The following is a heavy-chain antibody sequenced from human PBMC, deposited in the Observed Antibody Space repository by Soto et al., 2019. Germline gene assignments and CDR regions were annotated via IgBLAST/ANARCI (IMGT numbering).Heavy chain of an antibody. D-gene: IGHD2-2*01. J-gene: IGHJ4*02. CDR1: GGSFSGYY. Sequence: SETLSLTCAVYGGSFSGYYWSWIRQPPGKGLEWIGEINHSGSTNYNPSLKSRVTISVDTSKNQFSLKLSSVTAADTAVYYCARAGIVVVPAGFDYWGKGTLVTVS. CDR3: ARAGIVVVPAGFDY. CDR2: INHSGST. V-gene: IGHV4-34*01.